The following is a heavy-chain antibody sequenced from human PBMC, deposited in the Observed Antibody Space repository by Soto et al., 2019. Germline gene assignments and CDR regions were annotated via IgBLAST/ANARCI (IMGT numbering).Heavy chain of an antibody. CDR1: EFTFSGRS. D-gene: IGHD3-10*01. CDR3: ARGWFGPDV. J-gene: IGHJ6*03. CDR2: IDKVGTDS. Sequence: EVQLVESGGGLVQPGGSLRLSCAASEFTFSGRSVHWVRQVPGKGLVWGSGIDKVGTDSTYSNSVKGRFTSSRDNAKNTVYLQMNSLRVEDTAVYYCARGWFGPDVWGKGTTVTVSS. V-gene: IGHV3-74*01.